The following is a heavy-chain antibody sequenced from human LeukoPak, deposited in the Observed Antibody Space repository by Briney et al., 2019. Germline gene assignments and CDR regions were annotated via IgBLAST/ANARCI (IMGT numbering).Heavy chain of an antibody. CDR3: ARDPLTIYYDFWSGYYTGMGYFDY. D-gene: IGHD3-3*01. J-gene: IGHJ4*02. Sequence: ASVKVSCKASGYTFTGYYMHWVRQAPGQGLEWMGWINPNSGGTNYAQKFQGRVTMTRDTSISTAYMELSRLRSDDTAVYYCARDPLTIYYDFWSGYYTGMGYFDYWGQGTLVTVSS. V-gene: IGHV1-2*02. CDR1: GYTFTGYY. CDR2: INPNSGGT.